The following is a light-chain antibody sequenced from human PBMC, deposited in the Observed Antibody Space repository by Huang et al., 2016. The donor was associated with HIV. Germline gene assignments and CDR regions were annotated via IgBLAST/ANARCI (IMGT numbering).Light chain of an antibody. V-gene: IGKV3-15*01. CDR3: QQYNNWPIT. CDR2: GAS. Sequence: EIVMTQSPATLSVSPGERATLSCRASQSVKRNLAWFQQKAGQGPRLLIYGASTRATDIPARFSGSGSGKEFTLTISSLQSEDFTVYYCQQYNNWPITFGQGTRLEIK. J-gene: IGKJ5*01. CDR1: QSVKRN.